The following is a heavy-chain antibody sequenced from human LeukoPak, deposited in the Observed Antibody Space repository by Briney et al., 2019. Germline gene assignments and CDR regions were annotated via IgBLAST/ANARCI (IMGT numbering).Heavy chain of an antibody. CDR1: GYTFTSYG. CDR2: ISAYNGNT. J-gene: IGHJ4*02. Sequence: ASVKVSCKASGYTFTSYGISWVRQAPGQGLEWMGWISAYNGNTNYAQKLQGRVTMTTDTSTSTAYMELRSLRTDDTAVYYCARASGADGDYPPTIDYWGQGTLVTVST. D-gene: IGHD4-17*01. CDR3: ARASGADGDYPPTIDY. V-gene: IGHV1-18*04.